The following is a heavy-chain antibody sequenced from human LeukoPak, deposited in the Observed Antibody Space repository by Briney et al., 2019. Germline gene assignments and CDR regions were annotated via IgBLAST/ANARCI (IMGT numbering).Heavy chain of an antibody. D-gene: IGHD3-22*01. J-gene: IGHJ6*02. Sequence: QPGGSLRLSCAASGFTFSPYGMHWVRQAPGKGLEWVAVISYDGSNRYYADSVKGRFTISRDNSKNTLYLQMNSLRAEDTAVYYCARTLISYDSSGPAHYYYGMDVWGQGTTVTVSS. CDR1: GFTFSPYG. CDR3: ARTLISYDSSGPAHYYYGMDV. CDR2: ISYDGSNR. V-gene: IGHV3-30*03.